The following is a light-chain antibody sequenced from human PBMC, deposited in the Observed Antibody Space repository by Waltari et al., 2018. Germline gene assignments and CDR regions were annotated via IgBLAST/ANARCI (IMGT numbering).Light chain of an antibody. CDR1: QSVRSY. V-gene: IGKV3-15*01. CDR2: GAS. Sequence: EILLTQSPVTLSVSPGERATLSCKASQSVRSYLAWYQQKPGQAPRLLIYGASTRATGIPARFSGSGSGTEFTLSISSLQSEDFAIYYCQQYNNWPRTFGQGTKVEIK. J-gene: IGKJ1*01. CDR3: QQYNNWPRT.